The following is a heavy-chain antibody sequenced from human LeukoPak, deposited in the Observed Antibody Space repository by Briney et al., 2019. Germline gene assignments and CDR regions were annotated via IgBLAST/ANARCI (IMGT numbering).Heavy chain of an antibody. Sequence: GGSLRPSCAASGFTVSDNYMNWVRQAPGKGLQWVSVIYSGGSSYYADSVKGRFTISRDNSKNTLYLQMNSLRAEDTAVYYCTRDFSYWGQGTLVTVSS. J-gene: IGHJ4*02. V-gene: IGHV3-66*02. CDR1: GFTVSDNY. CDR3: TRDFSY. D-gene: IGHD3-3*01. CDR2: IYSGGSS.